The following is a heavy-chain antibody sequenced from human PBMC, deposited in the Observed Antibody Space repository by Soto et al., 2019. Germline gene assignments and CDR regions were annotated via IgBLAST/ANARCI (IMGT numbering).Heavy chain of an antibody. CDR2: IIPIFGTA. Sequence: QVQLVQSGAEVKKPGSSVKVSCKASGGTFSSYAISWVRQAPGQGLEWMGGIIPIFGTANYAQKFQGRVTITADESTSTAYMELSSLRSEDTAVYYCATRWGNWTYGYYYYYGMDVWGQGTTVTVSS. CDR3: ATRWGNWTYGYYYYYGMDV. J-gene: IGHJ6*02. D-gene: IGHD1-7*01. V-gene: IGHV1-69*01. CDR1: GGTFSSYA.